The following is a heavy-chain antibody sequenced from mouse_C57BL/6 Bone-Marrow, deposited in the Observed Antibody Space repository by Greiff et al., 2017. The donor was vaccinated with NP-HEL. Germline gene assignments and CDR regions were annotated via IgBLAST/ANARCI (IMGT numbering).Heavy chain of an antibody. CDR2: ISNLAYSI. V-gene: IGHV5-15*01. J-gene: IGHJ4*01. CDR3: ARRYYGSPYAMDD. Sequence: EVQVVESGGGLVQPGGSLKLSCAASGFTFSDYGMAWVRQAPRKGPEWVAFISNLAYSIYYADTVTGRFTISRENAKNTLYLEMSSLRSEDTAMYYCARRYYGSPYAMDDWGQGTSVTVSS. D-gene: IGHD1-1*01. CDR1: GFTFSDYG.